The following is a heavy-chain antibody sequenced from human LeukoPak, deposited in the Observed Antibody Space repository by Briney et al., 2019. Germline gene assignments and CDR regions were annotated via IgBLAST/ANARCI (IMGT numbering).Heavy chain of an antibody. J-gene: IGHJ4*02. CDR1: GFTFSSYA. D-gene: IGHD3-3*01. CDR2: ISGSGGST. V-gene: IGHV3-23*01. Sequence: PGGSLRLSCAASGFTFSSYAMSWVRQAPGKGLEWVSAISGSGGSTYYADSVKGRFTISRDNSKNTLYLQMNSLRAEDTAVYYCAKDSPPNYDFWSGYPMYYFDYWGQRTLVTVSS. CDR3: AKDSPPNYDFWSGYPMYYFDY.